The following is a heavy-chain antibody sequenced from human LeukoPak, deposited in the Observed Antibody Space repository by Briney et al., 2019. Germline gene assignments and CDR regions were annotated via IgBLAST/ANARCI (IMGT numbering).Heavy chain of an antibody. J-gene: IGHJ4*02. CDR2: IYSGGST. V-gene: IGHV3-66*01. D-gene: IGHD3-10*01. CDR3: ARAHSSVRGYDY. Sequence: PGGSLRLSCAASGFTVSSNYMSWVRQAPGKGLEWVSVIYSGGSTYYADSVKGRFTISRDNSKNTLYLQMNSLRAEDTAVYYCARAHSSVRGYDYWGQGTLVTVSS. CDR1: GFTVSSNY.